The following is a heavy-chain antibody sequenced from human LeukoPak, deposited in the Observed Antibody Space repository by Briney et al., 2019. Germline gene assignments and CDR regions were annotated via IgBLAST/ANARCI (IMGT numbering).Heavy chain of an antibody. CDR1: DGSINNNIYY. CDR2: IPFNGHT. V-gene: IGHV4-39*01. J-gene: IGHJ5*02. Sequence: SETLSLTCTVSDGSINNNIYYWGWIRQPPGKGLEWIASIPFNGHTFYNPSLKSGVTMSVDTSNNQFSLKLNSVTAADTAFYYCARHLHNDHGDPNWFDPWGQGILVTVSS. CDR3: ARHLHNDHGDPNWFDP. D-gene: IGHD4-17*01.